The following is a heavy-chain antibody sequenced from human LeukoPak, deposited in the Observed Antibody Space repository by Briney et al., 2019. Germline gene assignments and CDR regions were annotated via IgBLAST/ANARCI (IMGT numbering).Heavy chain of an antibody. CDR1: GFTFSSYA. V-gene: IGHV3-23*01. D-gene: IGHD6-13*01. Sequence: GGSLRLSCAASGFTFSSYAMSWVRQAPGKGLEWVSASVGGASTYYTDSVKGRFTISRDNSKNTLYLQMNSLRAEDTAVYYCAKGQRYSSIQFDPWGQGTLVTVSS. J-gene: IGHJ5*02. CDR3: AKGQRYSSIQFDP. CDR2: SVGGAST.